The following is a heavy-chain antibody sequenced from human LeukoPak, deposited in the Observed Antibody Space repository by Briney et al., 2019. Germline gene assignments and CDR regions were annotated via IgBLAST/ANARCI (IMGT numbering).Heavy chain of an antibody. D-gene: IGHD6-13*01. Sequence: GESLKISCKGSGYSFTSYRIGWVRQMPGKSLEWMGIIYPGDSDTRYSPSFQGQVTISADKSINTAYLQWSSLKASDTAMYYCARRGGGIAVAGSLGYWGQGTLVTVSS. CDR1: GYSFTSYR. CDR2: IYPGDSDT. V-gene: IGHV5-51*01. CDR3: ARRGGGIAVAGSLGY. J-gene: IGHJ4*02.